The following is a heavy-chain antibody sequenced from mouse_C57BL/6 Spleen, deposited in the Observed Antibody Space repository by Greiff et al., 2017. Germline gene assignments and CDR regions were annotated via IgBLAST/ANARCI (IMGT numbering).Heavy chain of an antibody. J-gene: IGHJ4*01. Sequence: DVMLVESGGGLVQPGGSLKLSCAASGFTFSDYGMAWVRQAPRKGPEWVAFISNLAYSIYYADTVTGRFTISRENAKNTLYLEMSSLRSEDTAMYYCARLGIDGDAMDYRGQGTSVTVSS. CDR3: ARLGIDGDAMDY. D-gene: IGHD2-3*01. CDR2: ISNLAYSI. CDR1: GFTFSDYG. V-gene: IGHV5-15*01.